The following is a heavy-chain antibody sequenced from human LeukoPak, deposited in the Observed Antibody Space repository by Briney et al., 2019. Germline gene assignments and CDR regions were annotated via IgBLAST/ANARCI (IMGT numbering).Heavy chain of an antibody. Sequence: GGSLRLSCAASGFTFSSYWMSWVRQAPGKGLEWVANIKQDGSEKYYVDSVKGRFTISRDDAKNSLYLQMNSLRAEDTAVYYCARGGAAAGRSFDYWGQGTLVTVSS. CDR2: IKQDGSEK. CDR1: GFTFSSYW. J-gene: IGHJ4*02. CDR3: ARGGAAAGRSFDY. V-gene: IGHV3-7*01. D-gene: IGHD6-13*01.